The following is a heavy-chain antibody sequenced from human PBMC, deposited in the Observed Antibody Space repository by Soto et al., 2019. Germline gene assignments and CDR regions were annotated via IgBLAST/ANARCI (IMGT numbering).Heavy chain of an antibody. J-gene: IGHJ5*02. V-gene: IGHV4-39*01. D-gene: IGHD2-2*01. Sequence: GTLYLSCSVSGCSIGSSSYYFGRLRQPPGKELEWIGILYYSGTTYYNSSLKSRATISADKSHNQFSLRRSSVTAADTAVYYCGAYCSRTYGYDWFGRRGHRALGTVPS. CDR2: LYYSGTT. CDR3: GAYCSRTYGYDWFGR. CDR1: GCSIGSSSYY.